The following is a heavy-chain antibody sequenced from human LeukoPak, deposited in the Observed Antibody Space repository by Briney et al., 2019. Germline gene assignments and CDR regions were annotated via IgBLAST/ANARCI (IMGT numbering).Heavy chain of an antibody. J-gene: IGHJ6*03. CDR3: ARIAVAQPYYYYYYMDV. D-gene: IGHD6-19*01. V-gene: IGHV1-8*01. CDR1: GYTFTSYD. Sequence: GASVKVSCKASGYTFTSYDIDWVRQATGQGLEWMGWMNPNSGNTGYAQKFQGRVTMTRNTSISTAYMELSSLRSEDTAVYYCARIAVAQPYYYYYYMDVWGKGTTVTISS. CDR2: MNPNSGNT.